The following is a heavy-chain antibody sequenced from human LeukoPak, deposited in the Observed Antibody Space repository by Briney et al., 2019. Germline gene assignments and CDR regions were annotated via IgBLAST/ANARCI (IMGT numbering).Heavy chain of an antibody. CDR1: GYTFTSYG. D-gene: IGHD6-19*01. CDR2: IIPIFGTA. CDR3: ARDSGRGVAGNLDY. Sequence: ASVKVSCKASGYTFTSYGMNWMRQAPGQGLEWMGGIIPIFGTANYAQKFQGRVTITADESTSTAYMELSSLRSEDTAVYYCARDSGRGVAGNLDYWGQGTLVTVSS. V-gene: IGHV1-69*13. J-gene: IGHJ4*02.